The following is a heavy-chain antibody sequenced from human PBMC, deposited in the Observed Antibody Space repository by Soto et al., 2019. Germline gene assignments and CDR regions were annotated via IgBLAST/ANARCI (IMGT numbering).Heavy chain of an antibody. J-gene: IGHJ6*02. CDR2: ISSSSSTI. CDR1: GFTFSSYS. CDR3: ARDLLEYQLLGGGMDV. V-gene: IGHV3-48*02. D-gene: IGHD2-2*01. Sequence: GGSLRLSCAASGFTFSSYSMNWVRQAPGKGLEWVSYISSSSSTIYYADSVKGRFTISRDNAKNSLYLQMNSLRDEDTAVYYCARDLLEYQLLGGGMDVWGQGTTVTVSS.